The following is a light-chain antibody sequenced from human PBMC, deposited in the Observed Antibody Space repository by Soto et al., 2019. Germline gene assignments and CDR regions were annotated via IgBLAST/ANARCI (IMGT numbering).Light chain of an antibody. Sequence: EIVLTQSPGTLSLSPGDRAPLSCRAIQRVSARYLAWYHQKPGQAPRLLIFGASDRATGIPARFSGSGSGTEFTLTISSLQSEDFAVYYCQQYNNWPPITFGQGTRLEIK. J-gene: IGKJ5*01. CDR3: QQYNNWPPIT. CDR1: QRVSARY. CDR2: GAS. V-gene: IGKV3D-15*01.